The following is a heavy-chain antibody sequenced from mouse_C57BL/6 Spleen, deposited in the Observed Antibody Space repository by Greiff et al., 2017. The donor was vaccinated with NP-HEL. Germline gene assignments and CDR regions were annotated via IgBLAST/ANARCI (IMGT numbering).Heavy chain of an antibody. V-gene: IGHV5-6*01. D-gene: IGHD2-10*02. J-gene: IGHJ3*01. Sequence: EVQVVESGGDLVKPGGSLKLSCAASGFTFSSYGMSWVRQTPDKRLEWVATISSGGSYTYYPDSVKGRFTISRDNAKNHLYLQRSSLKSEYTAMYYLAREEGMVTTSWFAYWGQGTLVTVSA. CDR2: ISSGGSYT. CDR1: GFTFSSYG. CDR3: AREEGMVTTSWFAY.